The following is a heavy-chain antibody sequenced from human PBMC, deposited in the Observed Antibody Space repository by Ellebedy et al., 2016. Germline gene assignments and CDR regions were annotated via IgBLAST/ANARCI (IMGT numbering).Heavy chain of an antibody. D-gene: IGHD3-3*01. Sequence: GGSLRLSCAASGFTFSSYWMSWVRQAPGKGLEWVANIKQDGSEKYYVDSVKGRFTISRDNAKNSLYLQMNSLRAEDTAVYYCARARFLEWLPRGDYYFDYWGQGTLVTVSS. CDR2: IKQDGSEK. CDR1: GFTFSSYW. J-gene: IGHJ4*02. V-gene: IGHV3-7*03. CDR3: ARARFLEWLPRGDYYFDY.